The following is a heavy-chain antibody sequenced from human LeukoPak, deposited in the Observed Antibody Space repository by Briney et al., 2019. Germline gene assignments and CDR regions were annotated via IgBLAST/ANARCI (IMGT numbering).Heavy chain of an antibody. Sequence: GGSPLLSCAASGFTFSSYAMSWVRRAPGKGLEWVSAISRAGDVTYYAASVKGRFTISRDNSKNTLYLQMNSLRAEDTAVYYCAKEGLRSSWYEGYWGQGTLVTVSS. V-gene: IGHV3-23*01. CDR3: AKEGLRSSWYEGY. J-gene: IGHJ4*02. CDR2: ISRAGDVT. CDR1: GFTFSSYA. D-gene: IGHD6-13*01.